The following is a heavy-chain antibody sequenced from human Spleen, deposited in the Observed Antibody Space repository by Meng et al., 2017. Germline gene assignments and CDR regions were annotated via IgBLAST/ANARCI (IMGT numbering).Heavy chain of an antibody. CDR3: ARGITMVRGVILPYNWFDP. CDR2: INHSGST. J-gene: IGHJ5*02. D-gene: IGHD3-10*01. Sequence: QVQLQRVGAGLLKPSETLSLTGAAYGGSFSGYYGSWIRQPPGKGLEWIGEINHSGSTNYNPSLKSRVTISVDTSKNQFSLKLSSVTAADTAVYYCARGITMVRGVILPYNWFDPWGQGTLVTVSS. V-gene: IGHV4-34*01. CDR1: GGSFSGYY.